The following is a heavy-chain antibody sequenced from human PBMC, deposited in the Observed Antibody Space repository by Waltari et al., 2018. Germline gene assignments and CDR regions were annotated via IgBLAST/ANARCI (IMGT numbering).Heavy chain of an antibody. D-gene: IGHD6-6*01. CDR3: ARNKFDPIAARPENWFDP. J-gene: IGHJ5*02. CDR1: GFSLSTSGMC. CDR2: IDWDDDK. Sequence: QVTLRESGPALVKPTQTLTLTCTFSGFSLSTSGMCVSWIRQPPGKALEWLARIDWDDDKYYSTSLKTRLTISKDTSKNQVVLTMTNMDPVDTATYYCARNKFDPIAARPENWFDPWGQGTLVTVSS. V-gene: IGHV2-70*15.